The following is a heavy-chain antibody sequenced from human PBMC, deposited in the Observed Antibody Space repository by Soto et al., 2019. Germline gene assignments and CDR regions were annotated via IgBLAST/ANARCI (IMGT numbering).Heavy chain of an antibody. J-gene: IGHJ6*02. V-gene: IGHV4-59*01. CDR2: IYYSGST. CDR1: GGSISSYY. Sequence: LSLTCTVSGGSISSYYWSWIRQPPGKGLEWIGYIYYSGSTNYNPSLKSRVTISVDTSKNQFSLKLSSVTAADTAVYYCARGGYRGPIAGAGRYHYYGMDVWGQGTTVTVSS. D-gene: IGHD6-13*01. CDR3: ARGGYRGPIAGAGRYHYYGMDV.